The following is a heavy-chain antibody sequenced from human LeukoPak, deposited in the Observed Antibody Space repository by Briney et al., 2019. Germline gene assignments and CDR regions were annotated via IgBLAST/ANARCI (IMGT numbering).Heavy chain of an antibody. V-gene: IGHV3-48*03. CDR2: ISSSGSTI. J-gene: IGHJ4*02. Sequence: PGGSLRLSCAASGFTFSSYEMNWVRQAPGKGLGWVSYISSSGSTIYYADSVKGRFTISRDNAKNSLYLQMNSLRAEDTAVYYCAREAYDSSGYYSAADYWGQGTLVTVSS. CDR1: GFTFSSYE. D-gene: IGHD3-22*01. CDR3: AREAYDSSGYYSAADY.